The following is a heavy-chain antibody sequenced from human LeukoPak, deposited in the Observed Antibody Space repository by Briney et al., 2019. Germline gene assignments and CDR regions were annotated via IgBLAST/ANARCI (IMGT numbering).Heavy chain of an antibody. CDR2: ISGSGGST. CDR3: AKDGLLVVTARTTHDY. CDR1: GFTFSSYA. D-gene: IGHD2-21*02. Sequence: GGSLRLSCAASGFTFSSYAMSWVRQAPGKGLEWVSAISGSGGSTYYADSVKGRFTISRDNSKNTLYLQMNSLRAEDTAVYYCAKDGLLVVTARTTHDYWGQGTLVTVSS. J-gene: IGHJ4*02. V-gene: IGHV3-23*01.